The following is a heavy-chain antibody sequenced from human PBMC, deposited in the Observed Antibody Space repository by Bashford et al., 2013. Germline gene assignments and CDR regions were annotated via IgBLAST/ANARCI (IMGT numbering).Heavy chain of an antibody. Sequence: SGPTLVKPTQTLTLTCTFSGFSLSTSGVGVGWIRQPPGKALEWLALIYWNDDKRYSPSLKSRLTITKDTSKNQVVLTMTNMDPVDTATYYCAHRRGYNWFDPWGPGNPGHRLL. V-gene: IGHV2-5*01. CDR1: GFSLSTSGVG. CDR2: IYWNDDK. CDR3: AHRRGYNWFDP. D-gene: IGHD6-13*01. J-gene: IGHJ5*02.